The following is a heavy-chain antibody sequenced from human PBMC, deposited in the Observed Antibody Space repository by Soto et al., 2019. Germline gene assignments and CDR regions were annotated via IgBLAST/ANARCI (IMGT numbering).Heavy chain of an antibody. V-gene: IGHV4-30-4*01. D-gene: IGHD7-27*01. CDR1: GDSISNLDYF. J-gene: IGHJ5*01. Sequence: PSATRSITCSVSGDSISNLDYFWAWIRQPPGQALEYIGYIYKSATTYYNPSFESRVAISVDTSKSQFSLNVTSVTAADTAVYFCARGRYCLTGRCFPNWFDSWGQGALVTVSS. CDR2: IYKSATT. CDR3: ARGRYCLTGRCFPNWFDS.